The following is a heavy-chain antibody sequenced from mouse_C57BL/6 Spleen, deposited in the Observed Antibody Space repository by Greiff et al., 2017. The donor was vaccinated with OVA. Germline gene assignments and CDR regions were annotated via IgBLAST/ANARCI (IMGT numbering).Heavy chain of an antibody. J-gene: IGHJ2*01. CDR3: ARQTGTRGGYYFDY. CDR2: ISGGGGNT. V-gene: IGHV5-9*01. CDR1: GFTFSSYT. D-gene: IGHD4-1*01. Sequence: EVMLVGSGGGLVKPGGSLKLSCAASGFTFSSYTMSWFRQTPEKRLEWVATISGGGGNTYYPDSVKGRFTISRDNAKNTLYLQMSSLRSEDTALYYCARQTGTRGGYYFDYWGQGTTLTVSS.